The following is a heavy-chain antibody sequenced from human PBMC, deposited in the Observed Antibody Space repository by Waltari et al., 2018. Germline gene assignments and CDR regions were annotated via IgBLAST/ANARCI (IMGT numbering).Heavy chain of an antibody. Sequence: QVQLQQWGAGLLKPSETLSLTCAVYGGSFSGYYWSWIRQPPGKGLEWKGEINHSGRTNYTPSLKTRVTISVDTSKNQFSLKLSSVTAADTAVYYCARGASKQWLSKGYYFDYWGQGTLVTVSS. CDR1: GGSFSGYY. CDR2: INHSGRT. J-gene: IGHJ4*02. V-gene: IGHV4-34*01. CDR3: ARGASKQWLSKGYYFDY. D-gene: IGHD6-19*01.